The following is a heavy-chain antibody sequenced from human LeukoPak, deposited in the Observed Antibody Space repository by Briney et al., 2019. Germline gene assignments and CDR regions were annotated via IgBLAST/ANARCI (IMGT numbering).Heavy chain of an antibody. CDR1: GGSINNYY. D-gene: IGHD2-15*01. J-gene: IGHJ3*02. Sequence: SETLSLTCTVSGGSINNYYWSWIREPAGKGLECIVRIYTRGSTNYNHYLKSRVTMSVDTSKNQFSLKLSSVTAADTAVYYCARGRYCSADICSGGDAFDIWGQGTMVPVSS. CDR3: ARGRYCSADICSGGDAFDI. V-gene: IGHV4-4*07. CDR2: IYTRGST.